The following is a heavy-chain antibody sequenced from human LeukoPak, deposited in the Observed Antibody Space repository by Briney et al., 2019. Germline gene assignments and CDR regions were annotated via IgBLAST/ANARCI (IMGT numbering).Heavy chain of an antibody. CDR1: GFTFSSYG. D-gene: IGHD2-15*01. CDR2: IWYDGSNK. V-gene: IGHV3-33*01. J-gene: IGHJ4*02. Sequence: GGSLRPSCAASGFTFSSYGMHWVRQAPGKGLEWVAVIWYDGSNKYYADSVKGRFTISRDNAKNSLFLQMNSLRAEDTAVYYCARDNGWSADFWGQGTLVTVSS. CDR3: ARDNGWSADF.